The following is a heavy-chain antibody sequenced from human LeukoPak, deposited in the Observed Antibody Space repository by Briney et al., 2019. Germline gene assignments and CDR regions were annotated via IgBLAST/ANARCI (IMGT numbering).Heavy chain of an antibody. Sequence: GGSLRLSCAASGFTVSSNYMSWVRQAPGKGLEWVSVIYSGGSTYYADSVKGRFTISRDNSKSTLYLQMNSLRAEDTAVYYCATPYVDTAMGFDPWGQGTLVTVSS. CDR2: IYSGGST. J-gene: IGHJ5*02. V-gene: IGHV3-53*01. D-gene: IGHD5-18*01. CDR1: GFTVSSNY. CDR3: ATPYVDTAMGFDP.